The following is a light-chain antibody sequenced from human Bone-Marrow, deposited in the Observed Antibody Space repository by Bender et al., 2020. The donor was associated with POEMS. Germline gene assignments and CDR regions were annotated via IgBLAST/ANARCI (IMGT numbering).Light chain of an antibody. J-gene: IGLJ2*01. CDR2: DVN. Sequence: QSALTQPASVSGSPGQSVTISCTGTSSDVGAYDYVSWYQQHPGKAPKLMIYDVNKRPSGVPDRFSGSKSGNTASLTISGLQAEDEADYHCYSYAGSYTIHVVFGGGTKLTVL. V-gene: IGLV2-11*01. CDR3: YSYAGSYTIHVV. CDR1: SSDVGAYDY.